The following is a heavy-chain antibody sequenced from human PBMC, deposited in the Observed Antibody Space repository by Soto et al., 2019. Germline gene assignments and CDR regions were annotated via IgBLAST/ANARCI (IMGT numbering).Heavy chain of an antibody. Sequence: QVQLQQWGAGLLKPSETLSLSCAVYGGYFNDNYYTWFRQPPGKGLEWIGEISRSGTTKYIPSLKNLASISFDTSKTQVSLKVTSVTAADTAVYYCATSLWFGTQVELWGQGALVTVSS. CDR3: ATSLWFGTQVEL. D-gene: IGHD3-10*01. J-gene: IGHJ5*02. V-gene: IGHV4-34*01. CDR1: GGYFNDNY. CDR2: ISRSGTT.